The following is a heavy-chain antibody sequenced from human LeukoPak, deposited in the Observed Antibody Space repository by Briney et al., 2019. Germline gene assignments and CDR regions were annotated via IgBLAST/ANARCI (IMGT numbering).Heavy chain of an antibody. Sequence: SETLSLTCAVYGGSFSGYYWSWIRQPPGKGLEWIGYIYYSGSTAYNPSLKSRVTLSIDTSKSQFSLKLNSVTAADTAVYYCARVTGYQLLLSWGQGTLVTVSS. V-gene: IGHV4-59*01. D-gene: IGHD2-2*01. CDR3: ARVTGYQLLLS. J-gene: IGHJ4*02. CDR1: GGSFSGYY. CDR2: IYYSGST.